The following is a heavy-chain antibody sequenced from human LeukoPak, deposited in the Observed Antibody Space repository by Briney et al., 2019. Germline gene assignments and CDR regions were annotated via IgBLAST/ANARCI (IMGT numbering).Heavy chain of an antibody. Sequence: GGSLRLSCAASGFTFSSYWMSWVRQAPGKGLEWVANIKEDGSDKYYVDAVKGRFTISRDNAKNSLYLQMNSLRAEDTAVYYCAREVTWEVVPIWGQGTMVTVSS. J-gene: IGHJ3*02. V-gene: IGHV3-7*01. CDR3: AREVTWEVVPI. CDR2: IKEDGSDK. CDR1: GFTFSSYW. D-gene: IGHD1-26*01.